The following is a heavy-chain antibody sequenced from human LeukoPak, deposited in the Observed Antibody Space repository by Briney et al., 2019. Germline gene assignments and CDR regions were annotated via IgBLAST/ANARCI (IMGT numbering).Heavy chain of an antibody. Sequence: GGSLRLSCAASGFTFSDSGMHWVRQAPGKGLEWVGRMRSKTQNYATAYAASVNGRFTISRDDSKNTAFLQMNSLRTEDTAVYYCTNYDDSSDLWGYWGQGTLVTVSS. J-gene: IGHJ4*02. CDR3: TNYDDSSDLWGY. CDR1: GFTFSDSG. D-gene: IGHD3-22*01. V-gene: IGHV3-73*01. CDR2: MRSKTQNYAT.